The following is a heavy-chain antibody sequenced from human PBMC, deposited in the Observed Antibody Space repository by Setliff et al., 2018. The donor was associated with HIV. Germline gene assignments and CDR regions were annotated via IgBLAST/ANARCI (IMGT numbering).Heavy chain of an antibody. J-gene: IGHJ4*02. CDR1: GFTFSSYG. Sequence: GSLRLSCAASGFTFSSYGMHWVRQAPGKGLEWVAVIWHDGSNEYYADSVKGRFTMSRDNSKNTLFLQMNSLRAEDTAVYYCASIELAAMVPVDYWGQGTLVTVSS. D-gene: IGHD5-18*01. CDR2: IWHDGSNE. CDR3: ASIELAAMVPVDY. V-gene: IGHV3-33*08.